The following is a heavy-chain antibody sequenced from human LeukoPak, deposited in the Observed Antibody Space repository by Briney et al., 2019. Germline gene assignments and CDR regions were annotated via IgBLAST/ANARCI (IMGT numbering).Heavy chain of an antibody. CDR1: GGSIGSYY. D-gene: IGHD6-19*01. CDR3: ARDGVAGGFDY. V-gene: IGHV4-59*01. J-gene: IGHJ4*02. CDR2: IHYSGST. Sequence: SEALSLTCTVSGGSIGSYYWNWIRQPPGKGLEWIGYIHYSGSTNHNASLKSRVTISVDTSKNQFSLKLSSVTAADTAVYYCARDGVAGGFDYWGQGTLVTVSS.